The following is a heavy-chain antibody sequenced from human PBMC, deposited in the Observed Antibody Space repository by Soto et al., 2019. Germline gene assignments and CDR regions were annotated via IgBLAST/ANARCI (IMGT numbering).Heavy chain of an antibody. J-gene: IGHJ5*02. D-gene: IGHD1-26*01. CDR2: VNPDGSTT. CDR3: AKAASGSYDWFDP. V-gene: IGHV3-74*01. Sequence: EVQLVESGGGLVQPGGSLRLSCAASKFSFSGYWMHWVRQAPGKGLMWVSRVNPDGSTTTYADSVKGRFTISRDNAKNTVFLQMNSLRADDTAVYYCAKAASGSYDWFDPWGQGTLVTVSS. CDR1: KFSFSGYW.